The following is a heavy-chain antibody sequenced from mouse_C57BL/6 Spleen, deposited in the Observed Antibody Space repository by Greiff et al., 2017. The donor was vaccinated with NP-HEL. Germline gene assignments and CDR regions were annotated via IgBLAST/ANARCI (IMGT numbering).Heavy chain of an antibody. CDR3: ARGEYFDD. CDR1: GYAFSSSW. CDR2: IYPGDGDT. V-gene: IGHV1-82*01. J-gene: IGHJ1*03. Sequence: QVQLQQSGPELVKPGASVKISCTASGYAFSSSWMNWVKQRPGKGLEWIGRIYPGDGDTNYNGKFKGKAKLTADKSSSTAYMQLSSLTSEDSAVYFCARGEYFDDWGTGTTVTVSS.